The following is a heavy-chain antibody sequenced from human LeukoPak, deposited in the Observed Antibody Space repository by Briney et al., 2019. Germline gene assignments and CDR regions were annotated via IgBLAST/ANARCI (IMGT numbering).Heavy chain of an antibody. CDR1: GGTFSSYT. CDR3: AHDYGGSDWYFDL. J-gene: IGHJ2*01. Sequence: ASVKVSCKASGGTFSSYTISWVRQAPGQGLEWMGRIIPILGIANYAQKFQGGVTITADKSTSTAYMELGSLRSEDTAVYYCAHDYGGSDWYFDLWGRGTLVTVSS. V-gene: IGHV1-69*02. CDR2: IIPILGIA. D-gene: IGHD4-23*01.